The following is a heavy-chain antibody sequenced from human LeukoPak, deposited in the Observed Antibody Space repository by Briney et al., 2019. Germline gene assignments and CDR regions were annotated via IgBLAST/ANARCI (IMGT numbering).Heavy chain of an antibody. J-gene: IGHJ4*02. CDR2: IIPVFGRA. D-gene: IGHD6-19*01. V-gene: IGHV1-69*06. CDR1: GGTFSSYA. CDR3: ARDRGSGWDFDY. Sequence: SVKVSCKASGGTFSSYAISWVRQAPGQGLEWMGGIIPVFGRANYAQKFQGRVTITADKSTSTAYMELSRLRSDDTAVYYCARDRGSGWDFDYWGQGTLVTVSS.